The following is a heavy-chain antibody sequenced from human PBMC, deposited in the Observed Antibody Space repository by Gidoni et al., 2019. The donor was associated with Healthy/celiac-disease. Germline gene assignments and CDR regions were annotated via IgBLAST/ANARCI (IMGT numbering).Heavy chain of an antibody. CDR1: GGSFSGYY. Sequence: QVQLQQWGAGLLKPAETLSLTCAVYGGSFSGYYWSWIRQPPGKGLEWIGEINHSVSTNYNPSLKSRVTISVDTSKNQFSLKLSSVTAADTAVYYCARGGSIAAPYYYYYYGMDVWGQGTTVTVSS. CDR2: INHSVST. J-gene: IGHJ6*02. V-gene: IGHV4-34*01. CDR3: ARGGSIAAPYYYYYYGMDV. D-gene: IGHD6-6*01.